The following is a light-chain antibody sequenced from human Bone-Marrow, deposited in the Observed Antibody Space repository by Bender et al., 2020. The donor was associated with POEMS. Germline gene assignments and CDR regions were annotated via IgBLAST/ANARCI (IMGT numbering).Light chain of an antibody. V-gene: IGLV3-25*03. CDR1: GLPNQY. Sequence: SYELTQPPSVSVSPGQTARITCSGDGLPNQYVYWYQQKSGQAPVVVIYKDAERPSGIPERFSGSTSGKTVTLTISGAQAEDEADYYCQSADTTGTWVFGGGTKLTVL. CDR3: QSADTTGTWV. CDR2: KDA. J-gene: IGLJ3*02.